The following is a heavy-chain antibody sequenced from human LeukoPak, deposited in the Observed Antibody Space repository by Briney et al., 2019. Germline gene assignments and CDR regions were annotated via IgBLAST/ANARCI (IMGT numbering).Heavy chain of an antibody. V-gene: IGHV1-2*02. D-gene: IGHD2-15*01. CDR2: INPNSGGT. J-gene: IGHJ4*02. CDR3: ARDLRRIGSSGAY. CDR1: GYIFTGYF. Sequence: ASVKVSCKASGYIFTGYFMHWVRQAPGQGLEWMGWINPNSGGTNYAQKFQGRVTMTRDTSISTAYMELSRLRSDDTAVYYCARDLRRIGSSGAYWGQGTLVTVSS.